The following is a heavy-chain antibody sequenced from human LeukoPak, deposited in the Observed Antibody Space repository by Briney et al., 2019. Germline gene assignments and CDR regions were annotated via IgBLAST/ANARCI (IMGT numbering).Heavy chain of an antibody. Sequence: GGSLRLSCAASGFTFSSYAMSWVRQAPGKGLEWVSAISGSGGSTYYADSVKGRFTISRDNAKNSLYLQMNSLRAEDTALYYCAKDGNYDSSGYYPYYFDYWGQGTLVTVSS. D-gene: IGHD3-22*01. CDR2: ISGSGGST. CDR1: GFTFSSYA. J-gene: IGHJ4*02. V-gene: IGHV3-23*01. CDR3: AKDGNYDSSGYYPYYFDY.